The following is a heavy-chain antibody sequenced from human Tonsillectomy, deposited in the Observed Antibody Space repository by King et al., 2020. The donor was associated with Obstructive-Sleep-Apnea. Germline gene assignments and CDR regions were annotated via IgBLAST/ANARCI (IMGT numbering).Heavy chain of an antibody. Sequence: VQLQESGPGLVKPSGTLSLTCAVSGGSISSGNWWTWVRQPPGKGLEWIGEIYHSGSTNYNPSLKSRVAISVDRSKNRFPLKLTSVTAADTAVYYCARSPTLEAAGMALGYWGQGTLVTVSS. CDR2: IYHSGST. J-gene: IGHJ4*02. CDR3: ARSPTLEAAGMALGY. D-gene: IGHD6-13*01. CDR1: GGSISSGNW. V-gene: IGHV4-4*02.